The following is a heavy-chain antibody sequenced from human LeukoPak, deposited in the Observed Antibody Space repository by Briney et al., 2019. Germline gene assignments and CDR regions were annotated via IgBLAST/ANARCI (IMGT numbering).Heavy chain of an antibody. Sequence: ASVKVSCKASGYTFTGYYMHWVRQAPGQGIEWMGWINPNSGGTNYAQKFQGRVTMTRDTSISTAYMELSRLRSDDTAVYYCARGRYSGYDAFDYWGQGTLVTVSA. J-gene: IGHJ4*02. CDR1: GYTFTGYY. V-gene: IGHV1-2*02. CDR2: INPNSGGT. CDR3: ARGRYSGYDAFDY. D-gene: IGHD5-12*01.